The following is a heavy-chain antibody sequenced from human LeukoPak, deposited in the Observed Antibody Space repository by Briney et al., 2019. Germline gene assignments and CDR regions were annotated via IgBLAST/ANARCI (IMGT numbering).Heavy chain of an antibody. Sequence: GGSLRLSCAASGFTFSSYGMHWVRQAPGKGLEWVALISYIGSNKYYADSVKGRFTISRDNAKSSMWLQMNSLRDEDTAVYYCARDQTPFYWGQGSLVTVSS. CDR1: GFTFSSYG. J-gene: IGHJ4*02. CDR3: ARDQTPFY. V-gene: IGHV3-30*03. D-gene: IGHD2-15*01. CDR2: ISYIGSNK.